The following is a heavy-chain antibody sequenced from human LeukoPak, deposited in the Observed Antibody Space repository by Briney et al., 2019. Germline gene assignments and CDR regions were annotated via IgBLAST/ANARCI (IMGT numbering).Heavy chain of an antibody. CDR3: AREGLTGMTSFDY. Sequence: SETLSLTCTASGGSISGYCWSWIRQPPGKGLEWIGCIYYGGGTNYNPSPKSRVTISVDTSKNQFSLKLSSVTAADTAVYYCAREGLTGMTSFDYWGQGTLVTVSS. CDR2: IYYGGGT. V-gene: IGHV4-59*12. CDR1: GGSISGYC. J-gene: IGHJ4*02. D-gene: IGHD1-20*01.